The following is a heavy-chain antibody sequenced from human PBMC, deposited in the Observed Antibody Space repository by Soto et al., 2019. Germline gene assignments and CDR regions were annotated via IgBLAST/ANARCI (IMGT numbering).Heavy chain of an antibody. CDR2: SRDKPQGYST. CDR1: VFTLSDHY. D-gene: IGHD3-22*01. Sequence: WGSLILSCACSVFTLSDHYIYWVRQAPGKGLDLVGRSRDKPQGYSTAYAASVKGRFTTSRDESKNSAYLQMNSLKTEDTAVYYCVRATYFSDSSGYPRCLDYWGQGTLVTVSS. J-gene: IGHJ4*02. V-gene: IGHV3-72*01. CDR3: VRATYFSDSSGYPRCLDY.